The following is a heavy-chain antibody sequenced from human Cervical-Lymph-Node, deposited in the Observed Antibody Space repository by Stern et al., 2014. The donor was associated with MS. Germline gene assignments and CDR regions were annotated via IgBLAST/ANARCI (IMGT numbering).Heavy chain of an antibody. CDR3: AKGEGDYGDADAFDL. Sequence: QLVQSGAEVKKPGSSVRVSCHPSGGTLNSYAISWVRQAPGLGLQWMGRIIPILGVPNYAPKFQDRVTISANRSTSASYMELTSLTSEDTAIYYCAKGEGDYGDADAFDLWGPGTMVTVSS. J-gene: IGHJ3*01. V-gene: IGHV1-69*09. CDR2: IIPILGVP. D-gene: IGHD4-17*01. CDR1: GGTLNSYA.